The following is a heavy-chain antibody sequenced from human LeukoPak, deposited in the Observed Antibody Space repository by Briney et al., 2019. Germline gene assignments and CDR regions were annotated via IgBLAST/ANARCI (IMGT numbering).Heavy chain of an antibody. Sequence: GASAKVSCKASGYTFTGYYMHWVRQAPGQGLEWMGWINPNSGGTNYAQKFQGRVTMTRDTSISTAYMELSRLRSDDTAVYYCARAANTYYDFWSGYNFDYWGQGTLVTVSS. CDR3: ARAANTYYDFWSGYNFDY. J-gene: IGHJ4*02. D-gene: IGHD3-3*01. V-gene: IGHV1-2*02. CDR2: INPNSGGT. CDR1: GYTFTGYY.